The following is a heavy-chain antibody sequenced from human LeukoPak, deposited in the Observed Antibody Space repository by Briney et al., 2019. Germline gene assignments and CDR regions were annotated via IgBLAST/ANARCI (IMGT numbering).Heavy chain of an antibody. CDR1: GGSIRSYY. J-gene: IGHJ5*02. CDR2: IYYSGST. D-gene: IGHD5-12*01. CDR3: ARVAKLRYNWFDP. Sequence: PSETLSLTCTVSGGSIRSYYWSWIRQPPGKGMEWIGYIYYSGSTNYNPSLKSRVTISVDTSKNQFSLKLSSVTAADTAVYYCARVAKLRYNWFDPWGQGTLVTVSS. V-gene: IGHV4-59*01.